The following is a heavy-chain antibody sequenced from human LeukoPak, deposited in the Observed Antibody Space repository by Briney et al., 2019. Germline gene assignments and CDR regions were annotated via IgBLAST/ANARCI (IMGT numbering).Heavy chain of an antibody. V-gene: IGHV3-23*01. Sequence: PPGGSLRLSCAASGFTFSSYGMSWVRQAPGKGLEWVSAISGSGGSTYYADSVKGRFTISRDNSKNTLYLQMNSLRAEDTAVYYCAKDGLAPGDYYYYYMDVWGKGTTVTVSS. CDR3: AKDGLAPGDYYYYYMDV. J-gene: IGHJ6*03. D-gene: IGHD2-2*01. CDR1: GFTFSSYG. CDR2: ISGSGGST.